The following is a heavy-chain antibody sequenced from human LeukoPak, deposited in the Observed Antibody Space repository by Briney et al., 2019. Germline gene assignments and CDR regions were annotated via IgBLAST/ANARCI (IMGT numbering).Heavy chain of an antibody. CDR1: GYTFTGYY. J-gene: IGHJ4*02. V-gene: IGHV1-2*02. Sequence: ASVKVSCKASGYTFTGYYMHWVRQAPGQGLEWMGWINPNSGGTNYAQKFQGGVTMTRDTSISTAYMELSRLRSDDTAVYYCARGLYSSSWIDYWGQGTLVTVSS. CDR2: INPNSGGT. D-gene: IGHD6-13*01. CDR3: ARGLYSSSWIDY.